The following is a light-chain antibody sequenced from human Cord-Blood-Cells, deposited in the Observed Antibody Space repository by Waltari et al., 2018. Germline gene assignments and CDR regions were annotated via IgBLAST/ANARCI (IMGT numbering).Light chain of an antibody. CDR2: DVS. Sequence: QSALTQPASVSGSPGQSIAISCTGTSSDVVGYNYVSWYQQHPGKDPKLMIYDVSKPPSGVSNRFSGSKARNTASLTISGLQAEDEADYYCSSYTSSSTVFGGGTKLTVL. V-gene: IGLV2-14*01. J-gene: IGLJ2*01. CDR3: SSYTSSSTV. CDR1: SSDVVGYNY.